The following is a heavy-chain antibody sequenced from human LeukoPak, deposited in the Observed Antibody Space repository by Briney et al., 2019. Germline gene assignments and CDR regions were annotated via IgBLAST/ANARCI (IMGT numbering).Heavy chain of an antibody. CDR1: GFTFDDYV. D-gene: IGHD3-16*02. CDR2: ISWNSGNI. V-gene: IGHV3-9*01. J-gene: IGHJ4*02. CDR3: ARDRYFDY. Sequence: GGSLRLSCAASGFTFDDYVMHWVRQAPGKGLEWVSGISWNSGNIGYADSVKGRFTISRDNAKNSLYLQMNSLRAEDTALYYCARDRYFDYWGQGTLVTVSS.